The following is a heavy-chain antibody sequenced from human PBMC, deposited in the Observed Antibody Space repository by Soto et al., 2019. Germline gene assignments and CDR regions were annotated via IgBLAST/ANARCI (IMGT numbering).Heavy chain of an antibody. CDR1: GYTFTSYA. J-gene: IGHJ6*03. V-gene: IGHV1-3*01. D-gene: IGHD3-16*02. CDR3: ASSTFGGVIANYYYYYYMDV. Sequence: ASVKVSCKASGYTFTSYAMHWVRQAPGQRLEWMGWINAGNGNTKYSQKFQGRVTITRDTSASTAYMELSSLRSEDTAVYYFASSTFGGVIANYYYYYYMDVWGKGTTVTVSS. CDR2: INAGNGNT.